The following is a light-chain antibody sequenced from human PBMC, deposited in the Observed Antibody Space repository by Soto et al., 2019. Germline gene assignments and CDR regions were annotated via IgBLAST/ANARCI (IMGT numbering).Light chain of an antibody. CDR1: NIGSKS. CDR3: QVWDSSSDHPRV. Sequence: ELTQPPSVSVAPGKTARITCGGNNIGSKSVHWYQQKPGQAPVLVIYYDSDRPSGIPERFSGSNSGNTATLTISRVEAGDEADYYCQVWDSSSDHPRVFGGGTKLTVL. V-gene: IGLV3-21*04. J-gene: IGLJ2*01. CDR2: YDS.